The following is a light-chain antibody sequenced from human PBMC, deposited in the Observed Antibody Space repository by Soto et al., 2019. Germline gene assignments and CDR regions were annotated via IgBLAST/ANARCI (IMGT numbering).Light chain of an antibody. CDR1: TSDIGGYNF. V-gene: IGLV2-14*01. J-gene: IGLJ2*01. Sequence: QSVLTQPASVSGPPGQSITFSCTETTSDIGGYNFISWYQNNPGKPPKPVIYDVNNRPSGISYRFSGSKSGNTASLTISGLQAEDEADYYCASYTRTTTLVFGGGTKVTVL. CDR3: ASYTRTTTLV. CDR2: DVN.